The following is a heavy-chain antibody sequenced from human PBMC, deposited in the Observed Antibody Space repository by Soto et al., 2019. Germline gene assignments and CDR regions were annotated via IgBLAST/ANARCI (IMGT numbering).Heavy chain of an antibody. J-gene: IGHJ6*02. V-gene: IGHV1-69*02. CDR3: ARETLGYCSSTSGYPSTDDYYYGMDV. Sequence: QVQLVQSGAEVKKPGSSVKVSCKASVGTFSRSTISWVRQAPGLGLEWIGRIIPILGLANDAQNFQGRVTTTADKSTSTAYMELSSRSSEDTAVYYCARETLGYCSSTSGYPSTDDYYYGMDVWGQGTTVTVSS. CDR1: VGTFSRST. CDR2: IIPILGLA. D-gene: IGHD2-2*01.